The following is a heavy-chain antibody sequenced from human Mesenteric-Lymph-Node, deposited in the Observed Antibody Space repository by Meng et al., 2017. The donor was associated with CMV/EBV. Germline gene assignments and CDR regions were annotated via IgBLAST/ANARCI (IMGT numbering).Heavy chain of an antibody. CDR1: GFTFSGSA. V-gene: IGHV3-73*01. Sequence: GESLKISCAASGFTFSGSAMHWVRQASGKGLEWVGRIRSKANSYATAYAASVKGRFTISRDDSKNTAYLQMNSLKTEDTAVYYCTRATMWYYYYGMDVRGQGTTVTVSS. D-gene: IGHD3-10*02. CDR3: TRATMWYYYYGMDV. J-gene: IGHJ6*02. CDR2: IRSKANSYAT.